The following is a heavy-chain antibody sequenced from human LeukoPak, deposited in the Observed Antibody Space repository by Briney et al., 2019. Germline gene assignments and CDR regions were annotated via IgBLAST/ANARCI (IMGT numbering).Heavy chain of an antibody. CDR1: GFTFSSYG. CDR2: IRYDGSNK. Sequence: GGSLRLSCAASGFTFSSYGMHWVRQAPGKGLEWVAFIRYDGSNKYYADSVKGRFTISRDNSKNTLYLQMNSLRAEDTAVYYCAKDVGYCSSTSCSYYYYYYMDVWGKGTTVTVSS. V-gene: IGHV3-30*02. CDR3: AKDVGYCSSTSCSYYYYYYMDV. D-gene: IGHD2-2*01. J-gene: IGHJ6*03.